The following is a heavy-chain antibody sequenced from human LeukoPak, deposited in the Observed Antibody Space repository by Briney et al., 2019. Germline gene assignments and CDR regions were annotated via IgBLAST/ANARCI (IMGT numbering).Heavy chain of an antibody. Sequence: SGGSLRLSCAASGFTFSSYEMNWVRQAPGKGLEWVSYISSSGSTIYYADSMEGRFTISRDNSKYSLYLQMNSLRTEDTALYYCAKPRRGTITTGPAYTHWGQGTLVTVSS. J-gene: IGHJ4*02. CDR1: GFTFSSYE. CDR3: AKPRRGTITTGPAYTH. D-gene: IGHD4-11*01. CDR2: ISSSGSTI. V-gene: IGHV3-48*03.